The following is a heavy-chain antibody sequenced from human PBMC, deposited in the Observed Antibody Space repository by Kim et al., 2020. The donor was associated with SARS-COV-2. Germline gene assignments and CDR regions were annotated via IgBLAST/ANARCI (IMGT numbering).Heavy chain of an antibody. Sequence: KGRLTISRDNSKNSLYLQMNSLRTEDTALYYCAKPTYYYDSSGYYYYFDYWGQGTLVTVSS. V-gene: IGHV3-43*01. J-gene: IGHJ4*02. D-gene: IGHD3-22*01. CDR3: AKPTYYYDSSGYYYYFDY.